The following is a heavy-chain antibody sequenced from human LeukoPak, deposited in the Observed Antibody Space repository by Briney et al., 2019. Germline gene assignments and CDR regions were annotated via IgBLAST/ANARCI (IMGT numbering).Heavy chain of an antibody. Sequence: ASVKVSCKASGYTFTAYYIHWVRQAPGQGLEWMGWMNPNNGGTNYAQKFQGRVTMTRDTSTSTAYLELSGLTSDDTAVYYCSTEDKYCTSTTCGDFWGRGALVTVSS. CDR2: MNPNNGGT. D-gene: IGHD2-2*01. V-gene: IGHV1-2*02. CDR3: STEDKYCTSTTCGDF. J-gene: IGHJ4*02. CDR1: GYTFTAYY.